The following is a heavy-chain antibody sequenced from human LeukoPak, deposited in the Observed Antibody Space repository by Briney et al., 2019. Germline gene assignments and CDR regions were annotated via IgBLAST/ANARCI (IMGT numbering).Heavy chain of an antibody. CDR1: GFTFSNYA. CDR2: VSGSGGST. D-gene: IGHD1-26*01. Sequence: PGGSLRLSCAASGFTFSNYAMNWVRQAPGKGLEWVSVVSGSGGSTYYADSVKGRFTISRDNSKNTLYLQMNSLRAEDTAVYYCAKEYTGSYGDAFDIWGQGTMVTVPS. J-gene: IGHJ3*02. CDR3: AKEYTGSYGDAFDI. V-gene: IGHV3-23*01.